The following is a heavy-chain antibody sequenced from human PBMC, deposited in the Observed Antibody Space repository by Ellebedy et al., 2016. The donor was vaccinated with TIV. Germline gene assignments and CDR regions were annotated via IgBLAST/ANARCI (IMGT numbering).Heavy chain of an antibody. V-gene: IGHV4-38-2*02. CDR2: IYYTGST. CDR3: ARRQFSTSPFDP. D-gene: IGHD2-2*01. Sequence: SETLSLTYTVSGYSISSGYYWGWIRQPPGKGLEWIGSIYYTGSTYYNPSLKSRVTISADMSTNHFSLKVNSVTAADTAVYYCARRQFSTSPFDPWGQGILVTVSS. CDR1: GYSISSGYY. J-gene: IGHJ5*02.